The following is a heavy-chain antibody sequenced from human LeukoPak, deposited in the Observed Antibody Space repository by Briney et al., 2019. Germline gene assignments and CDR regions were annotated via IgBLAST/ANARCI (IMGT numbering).Heavy chain of an antibody. CDR2: LSSSGTYT. V-gene: IGHV3-21*01. CDR3: ARDRVTLVRGSFDY. J-gene: IGHJ4*02. D-gene: IGHD3-10*01. Sequence: GGSLRLPCAASGFTFSSYSMNWVRQAPGKGLEWVSSLSSSGTYTYYADSLKGRFTISRDNAKNSLYLQMNSLRAEDTAVYYCARDRVTLVRGSFDYWGQGTLVTVSS. CDR1: GFTFSSYS.